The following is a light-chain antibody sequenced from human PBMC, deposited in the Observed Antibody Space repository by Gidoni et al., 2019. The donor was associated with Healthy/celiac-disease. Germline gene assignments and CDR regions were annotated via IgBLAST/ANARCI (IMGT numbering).Light chain of an antibody. CDR3: QQYNNWPPGA. Sequence: EIVMTQSPATLSVSPGERATLSCRASQSVSSNLAWYQQKPGQAPRLLIYCASTRATAFPARFSGSGSGTEFTLTISSLQSEDFAVYYCQQYNNWPPGAFGQGTKVEIK. J-gene: IGKJ1*01. V-gene: IGKV3-15*01. CDR2: CAS. CDR1: QSVSSN.